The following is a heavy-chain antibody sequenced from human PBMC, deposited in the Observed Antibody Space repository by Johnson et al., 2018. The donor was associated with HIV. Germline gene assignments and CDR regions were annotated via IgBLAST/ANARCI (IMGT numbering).Heavy chain of an antibody. J-gene: IGHJ3*02. CDR2: INWNGGRI. D-gene: IGHD5-24*01. Sequence: QVKLVESGGGVVQPGGSLRLSCAASGFTFSSYGMHWVRQAPGKGLEWVSGINWNGGRIGYADSVKGRFIISRDNSKNTLYLQMNSLRAEDTAVYYCARGRWLQLQGAYDAFDIWGRGTMVTVSS. CDR3: ARGRWLQLQGAYDAFDI. CDR1: GFTFSSYG. V-gene: IGHV3-NL1*01.